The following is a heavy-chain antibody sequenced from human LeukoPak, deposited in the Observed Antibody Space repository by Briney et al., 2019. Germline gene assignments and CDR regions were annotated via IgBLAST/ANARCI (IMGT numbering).Heavy chain of an antibody. CDR3: AKGGLRGGSSSWYSYYYYYYVDV. V-gene: IGHV3-23*01. D-gene: IGHD6-13*01. Sequence: GGTLRLSCAASGFTFSSYGMSWVSQAPGKGLEWVSAISGSGGSTYYADSVKGRFTISRDKSKHTLYLQINSLRAKDPAVYYCAKGGLRGGSSSWYSYYYYYYVDVWGKGTTVTISS. CDR2: ISGSGGST. CDR1: GFTFSSYG. J-gene: IGHJ6*03.